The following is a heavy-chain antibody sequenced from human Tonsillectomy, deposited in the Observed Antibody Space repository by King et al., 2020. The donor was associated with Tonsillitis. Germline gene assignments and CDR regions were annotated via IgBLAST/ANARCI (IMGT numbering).Heavy chain of an antibody. CDR2: MYYSASL. D-gene: IGHD1-26*01. Sequence: QLQESGPGVVKPSETLSLTCTVSGGSISSGDHFWAWSRQPPGKGLEWIGDMYYSASLFYNPSLKVRITISGGTSENRFSLKLSSVTAADTAVYFGAIYVSGTFDYWGQGALVTVSS. CDR3: AIYVSGTFDY. J-gene: IGHJ4*02. CDR1: GGSISSGDHF. V-gene: IGHV4-39*01.